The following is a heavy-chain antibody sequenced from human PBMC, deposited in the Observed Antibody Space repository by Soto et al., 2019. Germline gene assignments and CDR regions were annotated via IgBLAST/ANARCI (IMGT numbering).Heavy chain of an antibody. Sequence: SETLSLTYAVYGGAISSGGYSWSWIRQPPGKGLEWIGYIYHSGSTYYNPSLKSRVTISVDRSKSQFSLKLSSVTAADTAVYYCARVASYYDILTGYDPHAHFDYWGQGTLVTVSS. CDR3: ARVASYYDILTGYDPHAHFDY. D-gene: IGHD3-9*01. CDR2: IYHSGST. J-gene: IGHJ4*02. V-gene: IGHV4-30-2*01. CDR1: GGAISSGGYS.